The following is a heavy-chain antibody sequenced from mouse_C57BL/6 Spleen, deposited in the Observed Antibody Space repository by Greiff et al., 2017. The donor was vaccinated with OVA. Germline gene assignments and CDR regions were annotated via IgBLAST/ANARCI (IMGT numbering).Heavy chain of an antibody. Sequence: EVQLQQSGAELVRPGASVKMSCTASGFNFKDDYMHWVKQRPEQGLEWIGWIYPGNGDTEYTSKFKGKATMTADTSSNTAYLQLSSLTSEDTAVYYCTLYGNYVYWYFDVWGTGTTVTVSS. D-gene: IGHD2-1*01. CDR3: TLYGNYVYWYFDV. J-gene: IGHJ1*03. V-gene: IGHV14-4*01. CDR2: IYPGNGDT. CDR1: GFNFKDDY.